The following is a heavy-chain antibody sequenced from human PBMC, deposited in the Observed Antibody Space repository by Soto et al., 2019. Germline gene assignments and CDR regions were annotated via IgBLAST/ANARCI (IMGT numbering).Heavy chain of an antibody. V-gene: IGHV3-15*07. J-gene: IGHJ4*02. CDR2: IKPKSEGETA. CDR1: RFNFSAAW. Sequence: EMQLVQSGGGLVKPGGSLRLSCVASRFNFSAAWLNWIRQAPGKGLEWVGRIKPKSEGETADYTAPVRGRFTISRDDSQNTLHLQMDSLKTVDTAVYYCATVPSSTEPTWGLGVLVTVSS. D-gene: IGHD1-26*01. CDR3: ATVPSSTEPT.